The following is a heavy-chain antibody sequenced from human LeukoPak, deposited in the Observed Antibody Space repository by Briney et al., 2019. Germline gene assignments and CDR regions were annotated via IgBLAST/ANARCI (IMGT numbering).Heavy chain of an antibody. D-gene: IGHD6-19*01. CDR2: IYPGDSDT. V-gene: IGHV5-51*01. CDR3: ASGSRWRKYYFDY. Sequence: PGESLKISCKGSGYSFTSYWIGWVRQMPGKGLEWMGIIYPGDSDTRYSPSFQGQVTISADKSISTAYLQWSSLKASDTAIYYCASGSRWRKYYFDYWGQGTLVTVSS. J-gene: IGHJ4*02. CDR1: GYSFTSYW.